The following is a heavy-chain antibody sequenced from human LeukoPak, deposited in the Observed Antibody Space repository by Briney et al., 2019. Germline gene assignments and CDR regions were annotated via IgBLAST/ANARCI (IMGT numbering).Heavy chain of an antibody. V-gene: IGHV3-7*01. Sequence: PGGSLRLSCAASGFTFSSYWMSWVRQAPGKGLEWVANIKQDGSEKYYVDSVKGRFTISRDNAENSLYLQMNSLRAEDTAVYYCARDPVYCSSTSCYYYFDSWGQGTLVTVSS. D-gene: IGHD2-2*01. J-gene: IGHJ4*02. CDR1: GFTFSSYW. CDR2: IKQDGSEK. CDR3: ARDPVYCSSTSCYYYFDS.